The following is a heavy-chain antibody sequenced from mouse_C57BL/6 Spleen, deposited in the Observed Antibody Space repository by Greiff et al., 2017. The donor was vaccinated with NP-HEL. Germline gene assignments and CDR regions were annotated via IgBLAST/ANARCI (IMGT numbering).Heavy chain of an antibody. CDR2: IDPEDGDT. D-gene: IGHD2-4*01. J-gene: IGHJ4*01. Sequence: EVQLQQSGAELVRPGASVKLSCTASGFNIKDYYMHWVKQRPEQGLEWIGGIDPEDGDTEYAPKFQGKATMTADTSSNTAYLQLSSLTSEDTAVYYCTRGYDYEYYYAMDYWGQGTSVTVSS. CDR3: TRGYDYEYYYAMDY. CDR1: GFNIKDYY. V-gene: IGHV14-1*01.